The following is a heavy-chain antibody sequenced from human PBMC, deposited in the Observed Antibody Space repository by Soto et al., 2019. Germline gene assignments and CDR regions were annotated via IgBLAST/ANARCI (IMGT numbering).Heavy chain of an antibody. CDR2: ISSSSSTI. J-gene: IGHJ6*03. CDR1: GFTFSSYS. CDR3: ARGTEYDILAGYSQLYYYYYVDV. V-gene: IGHV3-48*01. D-gene: IGHD3-9*01. Sequence: EVQLVESGGGLVQPGGSLRLSCAASGFTFSSYSMNWVRQAPGKGLEWVSYISSSSSTIYYADSVKGRFTISRDIAKNSLYLQMNSLTGEDTAVYYCARGTEYDILAGYSQLYYYYYVDVWGKGTAVTVTS.